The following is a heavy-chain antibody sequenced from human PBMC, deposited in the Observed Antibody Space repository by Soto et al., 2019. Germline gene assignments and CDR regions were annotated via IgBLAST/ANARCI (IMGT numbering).Heavy chain of an antibody. CDR3: ARRARVRDDFWSGYFQHNPFDY. CDR2: IYYSGST. J-gene: IGHJ4*02. V-gene: IGHV4-30-4*01. CDR1: GGSISSGDYY. Sequence: QVQLQESGPGLVKPSQTLSLTCTVSGGSISSGDYYWSWIRQPPGKGLEWIGYIYYSGSTYYNPSLKSRVTISVDTSKNQFSLKLSSVTAADTAVYYCARRARVRDDFWSGYFQHNPFDYWGQGTLVTVSS. D-gene: IGHD3-3*01.